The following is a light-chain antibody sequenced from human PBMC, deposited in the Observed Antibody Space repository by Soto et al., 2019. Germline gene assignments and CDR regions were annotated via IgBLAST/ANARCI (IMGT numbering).Light chain of an antibody. J-gene: IGKJ4*01. CDR2: KAS. CDR3: LQDYNYPLT. CDR1: QTTGSW. Sequence: DIQMTQSPSTLSGSVGDRVTITCLASQTTGSWRAWYQQKPGKAPKLLIYKASTVKSGVPSRFSGSGSGTEFALTLSSLQPEDLATYYCLQDYNYPLTFCGGTKVDI. V-gene: IGKV1-5*03.